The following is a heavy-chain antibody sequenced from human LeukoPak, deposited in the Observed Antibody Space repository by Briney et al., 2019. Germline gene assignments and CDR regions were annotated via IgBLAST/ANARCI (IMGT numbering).Heavy chain of an antibody. CDR2: IYHSGST. J-gene: IGHJ3*02. D-gene: IGHD3-3*01. CDR3: ARDNEWLLNAFDI. CDR1: GGSISSGGYY. Sequence: SETLSLTCTVSGGSISSGGYYWSWIRQPPGKGLEWIGYIYHSGSTYYNPSLKSRVTISVDRSKNQFSLKLSSVTAADTAVYYCARDNEWLLNAFDIWGQGTMVTVSS. V-gene: IGHV4-30-2*01.